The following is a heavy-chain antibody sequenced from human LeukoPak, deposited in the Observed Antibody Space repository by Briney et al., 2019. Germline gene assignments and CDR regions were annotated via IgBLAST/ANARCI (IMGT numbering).Heavy chain of an antibody. J-gene: IGHJ4*02. CDR2: IYYIGGT. CDR1: GGSLTNYY. Sequence: SETLSLTCTVSGGSLTNYYWAWIRQPPGKGLEWIGYIYYIGGTKYNPSLESRVTMSVDSSKSQFSLILSSVTAADTAVYYCARQPVGGYYFDSWGQGILVTVSS. CDR3: ARQPVGGYYFDS. D-gene: IGHD6-19*01. V-gene: IGHV4-59*08.